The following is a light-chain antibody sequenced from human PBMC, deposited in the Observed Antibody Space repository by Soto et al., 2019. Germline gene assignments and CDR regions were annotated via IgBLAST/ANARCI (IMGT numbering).Light chain of an antibody. J-gene: IGKJ2*01. CDR1: QSVSSN. CDR2: GPS. CDR3: QQYNNWPQT. Sequence: EIVMTQSPATLSVSPGERVTLSCRASQSVSSNLAWYQQKPGQAPRLLIYGPSTRATGGPARFSGSGSGTACTLTISSLQSEDFVVYYCQQYNNWPQTFGQGTKLEIK. V-gene: IGKV3-15*01.